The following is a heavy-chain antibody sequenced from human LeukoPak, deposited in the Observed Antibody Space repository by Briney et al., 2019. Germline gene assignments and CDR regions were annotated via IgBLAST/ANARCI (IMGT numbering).Heavy chain of an antibody. CDR1: DSPITSTYY. D-gene: IGHD2-8*01. V-gene: IGHV4-38-2*02. Sequence: SETLSLTCTVSDSPITSTYYWAWFRQPPGKGLEWIATVFRLQTVRTFNNPSLESRVTVSLDPSQNQFSLNLTSVTAADTALYFCARVLHAPYLIDSWGQGTLVTVSS. CDR2: VFRLQTVRT. CDR3: ARVLHAPYLIDS. J-gene: IGHJ4*02.